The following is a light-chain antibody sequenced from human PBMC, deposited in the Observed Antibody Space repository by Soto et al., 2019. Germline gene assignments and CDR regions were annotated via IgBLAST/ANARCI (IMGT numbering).Light chain of an antibody. J-gene: IGLJ1*01. V-gene: IGLV2-14*01. CDR2: EVS. Sequence: QSVLTQPASVSASPGQSITISCTGTSSDVGGYIYVSWYQQHPGKAPKLMIYEVSNRPSGVSNRFSGSKSGNTASLTISGLQAEDEADYYCSSYTSSSTYVFGTGTKLTVL. CDR1: SSDVGGYIY. CDR3: SSYTSSSTYV.